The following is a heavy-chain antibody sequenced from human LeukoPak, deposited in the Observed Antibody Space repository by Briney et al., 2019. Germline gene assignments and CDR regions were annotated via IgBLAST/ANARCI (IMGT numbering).Heavy chain of an antibody. J-gene: IGHJ3*02. Sequence: PGRSLRLSCAASGFTFSSYGMHWVRQAPGKGLEWVAVISYDGSNKYYADSVKGRFTISRDNSKNTLYLQMNSLRAEDTAVYYCAKVLARLAAAGTPAFDIWGQGTMVTVSS. D-gene: IGHD6-13*01. CDR3: AKVLARLAAAGTPAFDI. CDR1: GFTFSSYG. CDR2: ISYDGSNK. V-gene: IGHV3-30*18.